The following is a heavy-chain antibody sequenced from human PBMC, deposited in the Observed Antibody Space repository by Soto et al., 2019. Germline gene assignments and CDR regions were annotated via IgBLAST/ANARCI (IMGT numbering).Heavy chain of an antibody. Sequence: ASVEVSCKASGYTFTSYALHWVRQAPGQGLEWLGWMNAANGDAKYSQTLRGRVTMTRESSATTAYIELRSLTSEDTAVYYCARETRTYHDKGVSLKLDNWGQGTLVTVSS. CDR1: GYTFTSYA. CDR3: ARETRTYHDKGVSLKLDN. D-gene: IGHD3-16*01. V-gene: IGHV1-3*01. CDR2: MNAANGDA. J-gene: IGHJ4*02.